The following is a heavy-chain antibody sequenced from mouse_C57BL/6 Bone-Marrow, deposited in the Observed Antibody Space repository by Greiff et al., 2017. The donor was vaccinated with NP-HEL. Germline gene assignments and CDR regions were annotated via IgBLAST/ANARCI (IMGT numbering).Heavy chain of an antibody. CDR2: IYPRSGNT. Sequence: VKLMESGAELARPGASVKLSCKASGYTFTSYGISWVKQRTGQGLEWIGEIYPRSGNTYYNEKFKGKATLTADKSSSTAYMELRSLTSEDSAVYFCDVSPGDYGSFYFDYWGQGTTLTVSS. CDR3: DVSPGDYGSFYFDY. V-gene: IGHV1-81*01. D-gene: IGHD1-1*01. J-gene: IGHJ2*01. CDR1: GYTFTSYG.